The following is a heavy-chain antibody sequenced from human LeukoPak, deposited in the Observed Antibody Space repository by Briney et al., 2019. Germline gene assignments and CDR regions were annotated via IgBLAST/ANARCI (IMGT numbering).Heavy chain of an antibody. V-gene: IGHV3-23*01. Sequence: GGSLRLSCAASGFTFSSYAMSWVRQAPGKGLEWVSPISGSGGSTYYADSVKGRFTISRDNSKNTLYLQMNSLRAEDTAVYYCARDSIVATIAADYWGQGTLVTVSS. D-gene: IGHD5-12*01. CDR3: ARDSIVATIAADY. J-gene: IGHJ4*02. CDR1: GFTFSSYA. CDR2: ISGSGGST.